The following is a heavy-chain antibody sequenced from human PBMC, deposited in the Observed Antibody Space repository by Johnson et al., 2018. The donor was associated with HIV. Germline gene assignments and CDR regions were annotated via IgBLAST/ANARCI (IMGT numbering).Heavy chain of an antibody. Sequence: QVQLVESGGGLVKPGGSLRLSCGASGFTFSDSYMNWIRQAPGKGLEWVSYLSSSDSAIWYADSVKGRFTVSRDNAKNSLYLQMNSLRAEDTAVYYCARAVNAGGPYDIGGQGTQVTVSS. CDR1: GFTFSDSY. D-gene: IGHD2-8*01. CDR3: ARAVNAGGPYDI. CDR2: LSSSDSAI. V-gene: IGHV3-11*04. J-gene: IGHJ3*02.